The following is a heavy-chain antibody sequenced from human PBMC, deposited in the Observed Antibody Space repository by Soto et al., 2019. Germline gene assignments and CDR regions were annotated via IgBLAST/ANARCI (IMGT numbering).Heavy chain of an antibody. V-gene: IGHV4-30-4*01. D-gene: IGHD6-6*01. CDR2: IYYSGST. J-gene: IGHJ5*02. CDR1: GASIHNGGHF. Sequence: SETLSLTCSVSGASIHNGGHFWSWIRQPPGKGLEWIGYIYYSGSTYYNPSLKSRVTISVDTSKNQFSLKLSSVTAADAAVYYCARVVYSSSKRFLARWFDPWGQGTLVTVSS. CDR3: ARVVYSSSKRFLARWFDP.